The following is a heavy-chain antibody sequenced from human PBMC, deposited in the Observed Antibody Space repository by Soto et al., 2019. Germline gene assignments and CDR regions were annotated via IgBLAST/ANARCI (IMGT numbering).Heavy chain of an antibody. V-gene: IGHV4-59*01. CDR2: IYNSEST. D-gene: IGHD6-19*01. Sequence: PSETLSLTCTVSGDSITTYYWGWIRQPPGKGLEWIGQIYNSESTNYNPSLKSRVTISMDTSKNQLSLKLTSVTAADTAFYYCARYGSRTGWYAGDYCGQGTLVTVSS. CDR1: GDSITTYY. J-gene: IGHJ4*02. CDR3: ARYGSRTGWYAGDY.